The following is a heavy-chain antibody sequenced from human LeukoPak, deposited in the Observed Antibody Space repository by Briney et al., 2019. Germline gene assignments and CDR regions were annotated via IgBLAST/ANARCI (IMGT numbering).Heavy chain of an antibody. CDR3: AKVPQ. V-gene: IGHV3-30*18. J-gene: IGHJ4*02. CDR1: GSTFSSYG. CDR2: ISYDGSNK. Sequence: GRSLRLSCAASGSTFSSYGMHWVRQAPGKGLEWVAVISYDGSNKYYADSVKGRFTISRDNSKNTLYLQMNSLRAEDTAVYYCAKVPQWGQGTLVTVSS.